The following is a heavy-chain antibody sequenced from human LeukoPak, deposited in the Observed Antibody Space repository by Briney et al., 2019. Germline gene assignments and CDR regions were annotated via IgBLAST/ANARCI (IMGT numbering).Heavy chain of an antibody. CDR2: IKSKTDGGTT. CDR1: GFTFSNAW. D-gene: IGHD3-10*01. J-gene: IGHJ4*02. Sequence: GGSLRLSCAASGFTFSNAWMSWVRQAPGKGLEWVGRIKSKTDGGTTDYAAPVKGRFTISRDDSKNTLYLQMNSLKTEDTAVYYCSPSMVRPYRAEFDYWGQGTLVTVSS. V-gene: IGHV3-15*01. CDR3: SPSMVRPYRAEFDY.